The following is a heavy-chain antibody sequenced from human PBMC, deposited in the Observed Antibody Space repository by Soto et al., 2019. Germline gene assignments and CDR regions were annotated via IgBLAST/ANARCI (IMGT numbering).Heavy chain of an antibody. Sequence: QVQLQESGPGLVKPSETLSLTCTVSGGSISSYYWSWIRQPAGKGLEWIGRIYTSGSTNYNPSLTSRVTMSVGTSKDQFSLNLSSVTAADTAVYYCARLNGEGYTVALFDYWGQGTLVTVSS. D-gene: IGHD5-12*01. CDR3: ARLNGEGYTVALFDY. CDR2: IYTSGST. CDR1: GGSISSYY. J-gene: IGHJ4*02. V-gene: IGHV4-4*07.